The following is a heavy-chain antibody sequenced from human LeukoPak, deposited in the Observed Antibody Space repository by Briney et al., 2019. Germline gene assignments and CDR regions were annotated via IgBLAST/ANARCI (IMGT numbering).Heavy chain of an antibody. CDR1: GFAFSSYG. Sequence: GGSLRLSCAASGFAFSSYGMHWVRQAPGKGLEWVASIKQGGSERHYVDSVKGRFTISRDNAKNSLYLQMNSLRAEDTAVYYCARAPSGLGRYFALSRFDPWGQGTLVTVSS. V-gene: IGHV3-7*01. D-gene: IGHD3-9*01. CDR3: ARAPSGLGRYFALSRFDP. J-gene: IGHJ5*02. CDR2: IKQGGSER.